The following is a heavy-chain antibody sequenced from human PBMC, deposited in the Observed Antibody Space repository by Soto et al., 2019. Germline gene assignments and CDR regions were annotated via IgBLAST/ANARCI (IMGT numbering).Heavy chain of an antibody. CDR2: IKQDGSEK. CDR1: GFTFSSYW. CDR3: ARELTIFGVVIISAFDY. D-gene: IGHD3-3*01. V-gene: IGHV3-7*05. J-gene: IGHJ4*02. Sequence: GGSLRLSCAASGFTFSSYWMSWVRQAPGKGLEWVANIKQDGSEKYYVDSVKGRFTISRDNAKNSLYLQMNSLRAEDTAVYYCARELTIFGVVIISAFDYWGQGTLVTVSS.